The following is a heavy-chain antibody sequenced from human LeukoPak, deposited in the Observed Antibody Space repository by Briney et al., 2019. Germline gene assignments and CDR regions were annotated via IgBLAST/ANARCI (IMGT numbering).Heavy chain of an antibody. D-gene: IGHD6-19*01. V-gene: IGHV3-49*03. CDR1: IFTFDDYA. CDR3: TRDGSSGCYYYYMDV. J-gene: IGHJ6*03. Sequence: QPGRSLRLSCTACIFTFDDYAMSWLRQAPREALEWVGFIRSKAYGGTTEYAEAVKGRFTISRDDSKSIAYLQMNSMTTEDTAVYCSTRDGSSGCYYYYMDVWGKGTTVTVSS. CDR2: IRSKAYGGTT.